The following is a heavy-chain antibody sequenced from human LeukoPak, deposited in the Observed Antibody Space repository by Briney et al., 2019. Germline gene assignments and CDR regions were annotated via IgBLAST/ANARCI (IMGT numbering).Heavy chain of an antibody. CDR1: GGSISSGGYY. CDR2: IYYSGST. D-gene: IGHD1-26*01. Sequence: SETLSLTCTVSGGSISSGGYYWSWIRQHPGKGLEWIGYIYYSGSTNYNPSLKSRVTISVDTSKNQFSLKLSSVTAADTAVYYCARLIVGATRFDYWGQGTLVTVSS. CDR3: ARLIVGATRFDY. J-gene: IGHJ4*02. V-gene: IGHV4-61*08.